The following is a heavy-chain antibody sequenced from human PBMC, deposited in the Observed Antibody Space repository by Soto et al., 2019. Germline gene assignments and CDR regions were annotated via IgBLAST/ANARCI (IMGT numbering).Heavy chain of an antibody. J-gene: IGHJ3*01. CDR3: AKSYSSGWNGDAFDV. CDR1: GFTFDDYA. CDR2: ISWNSGSI. V-gene: IGHV3-9*01. D-gene: IGHD6-19*01. Sequence: EVQLVESGGGLVQPGRSLRLSCAASGFTFDDYAMYWVRQARGKGLEWVSGISWNSGSIGYADSVKGRFTISRDNAKNSLYLQMNSLRAEDTALYYCAKSYSSGWNGDAFDVWGQGTMVTVSS.